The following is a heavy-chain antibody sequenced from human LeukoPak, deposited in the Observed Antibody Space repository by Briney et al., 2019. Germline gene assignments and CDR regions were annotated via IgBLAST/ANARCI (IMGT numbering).Heavy chain of an antibody. CDR2: IYYSGST. J-gene: IGHJ4*02. D-gene: IGHD3-22*01. Sequence: PSETLSLTCTVSGGSISSYYWSWIRQPPGKGLEWIGYIYYSGSTNYNPSLKSRVTISVDTSKNQFSLKLSSVTAADTAVYYCARDCLGSGYCYWGQGTLVTVSS. CDR3: ARDCLGSGYCY. V-gene: IGHV4-59*01. CDR1: GGSISSYY.